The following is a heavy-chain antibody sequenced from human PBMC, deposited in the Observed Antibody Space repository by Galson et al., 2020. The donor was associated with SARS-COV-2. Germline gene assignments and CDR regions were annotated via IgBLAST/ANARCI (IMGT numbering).Heavy chain of an antibody. CDR3: ARDHYWGFDY. Sequence: GGSLRLSCAASGFTFSDYPMNWVRQAPGKGLEWISHIRGDTTTIDYADSVKGRFTISRDNARNSLFLQMDSLRAEDTAVYYCARDHYWGFDYWGQGILVSVSS. J-gene: IGHJ4*02. CDR1: GFTFSDYP. CDR2: IRGDTTTI. V-gene: IGHV3-48*01. D-gene: IGHD7-27*01.